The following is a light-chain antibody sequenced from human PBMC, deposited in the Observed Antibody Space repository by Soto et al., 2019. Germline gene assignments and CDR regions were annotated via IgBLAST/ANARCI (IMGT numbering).Light chain of an antibody. CDR2: EGS. CDR1: SSDVGSYNL. J-gene: IGLJ2*01. V-gene: IGLV2-23*01. CDR3: CSYAGSSTFVV. Sequence: QSALTQPASVSGSPGQSITISCTGTSSDVGSYNLVSWYQQHPGKAPKLMIYEGSKRPSGVSNRFSGSKSGNTDSLTISGLQAEDEADYYGCSYAGSSTFVVFGGGTKLTFL.